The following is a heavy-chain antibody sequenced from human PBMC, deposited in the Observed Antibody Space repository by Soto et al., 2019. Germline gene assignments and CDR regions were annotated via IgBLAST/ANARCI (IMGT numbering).Heavy chain of an antibody. CDR1: GMNFWSCA. J-gene: IGHJ5*02. V-gene: IGHV3-23*01. CDR3: AKVCPDEGSSWTNWFYP. D-gene: IGHD6-13*01. Sequence: GALRSSCEGSGMNFWSCAMSRVPPASGKGLEWVSAISGSGGSTYYADSVKGRFTISRDNSKNTLYLQMNSLRAEDTAVYYCAKVCPDEGSSWTNWFYPWGQGTLVTGSS. CDR2: ISGSGGST.